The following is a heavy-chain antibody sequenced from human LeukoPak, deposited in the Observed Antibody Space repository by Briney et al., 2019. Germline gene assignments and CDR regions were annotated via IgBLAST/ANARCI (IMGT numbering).Heavy chain of an antibody. CDR2: FIPFLDIP. CDR1: GDTFSSYA. CDR3: ARSRSSGNYYGQEDS. V-gene: IGHV1-69*04. Sequence: GSSVKVSCKASGDTFSSYAISWIRQAPGQGLEWMGRFIPFLDIPNTAQKFLGSVTFTADKSTSTAYMELSSLRPDDTAVYFCARSRSSGNYYGQEDSWGQGTLVAVSS. J-gene: IGHJ4*02. D-gene: IGHD1-26*01.